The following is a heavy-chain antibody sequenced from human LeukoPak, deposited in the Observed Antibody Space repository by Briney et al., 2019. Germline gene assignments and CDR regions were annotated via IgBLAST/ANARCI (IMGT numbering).Heavy chain of an antibody. CDR1: GFTFSAYA. Sequence: GGSLRLFCAAYGFTFSAYAMNWVRQAPGEGLEWVSYISSSSGPIYYADSVKGRFTISRDNAKNSLYLQMNSLGAEDTAVYYCARGYCSGGSCLNFDCWGQGTLVTVSS. J-gene: IGHJ4*02. CDR2: ISSSSGPI. CDR3: ARGYCSGGSCLNFDC. V-gene: IGHV3-48*04. D-gene: IGHD2-15*01.